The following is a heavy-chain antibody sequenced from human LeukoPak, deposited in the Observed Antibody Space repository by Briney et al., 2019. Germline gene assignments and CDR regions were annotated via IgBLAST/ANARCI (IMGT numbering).Heavy chain of an antibody. D-gene: IGHD5-12*01. J-gene: IGHJ4*02. Sequence: SETLSLTCAVYGGSFSGDFWSWIRQSPGKGLEWIGEIYHSGSTNYNPSLKSRVTISLDKSKNQFSLKLTSVTAADTAVYYCARYRGGSGYHFDYWGQGTLVTVSS. CDR3: ARYRGGSGYHFDY. CDR2: IYHSGST. CDR1: GGSFSGDF. V-gene: IGHV4-34*01.